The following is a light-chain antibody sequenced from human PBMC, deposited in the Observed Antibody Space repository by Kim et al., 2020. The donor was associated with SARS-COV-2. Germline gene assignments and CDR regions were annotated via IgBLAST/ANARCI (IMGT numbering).Light chain of an antibody. Sequence: ATGGDRVNITWQATKVIRKFLNWYQQRAGKAPQLLIYDVSNLQTGVPARLSGSGYGTEFTLTISSLQPEDFATYYCQQNDAFPITLGQGTRLEIK. CDR1: KVIRKF. J-gene: IGKJ5*01. CDR2: DVS. CDR3: QQNDAFPIT. V-gene: IGKV1-33*01.